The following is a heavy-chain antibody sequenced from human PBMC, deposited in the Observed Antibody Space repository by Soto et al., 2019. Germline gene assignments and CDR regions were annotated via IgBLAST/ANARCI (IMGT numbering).Heavy chain of an antibody. J-gene: IGHJ6*02. D-gene: IGHD6-13*01. CDR1: GGSIISGGYY. CDR3: ASAVSSWSRTYYYYGMDV. Sequence: SETLSLTCTVSGGSIISGGYYWIWIRQHPGEGLEWIGYIYYSGSTYYNPSLKSRVTISVDTSKNQFSLKLSSVTAADTAVYYCASAVSSWSRTYYYYGMDVWGQGTTVTVSS. V-gene: IGHV4-31*03. CDR2: IYYSGST.